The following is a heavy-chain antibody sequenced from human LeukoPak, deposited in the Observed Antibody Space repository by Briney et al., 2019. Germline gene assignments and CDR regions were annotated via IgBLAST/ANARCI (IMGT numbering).Heavy chain of an antibody. J-gene: IGHJ4*02. CDR1: GFTFISYA. CDR3: AKARPMVRGVITGPFDY. CDR2: ISFHGTDT. V-gene: IGHV3-30*04. D-gene: IGHD3-10*01. Sequence: GGSLRLSCAASGFTFISYAIHWVRQAPGKGLEWVAVISFHGTDTFYADSVKGRFTISRDNSKNTLYLQMSSLRGDDTAVYYCAKARPMVRGVITGPFDYWGQGTLVTVSS.